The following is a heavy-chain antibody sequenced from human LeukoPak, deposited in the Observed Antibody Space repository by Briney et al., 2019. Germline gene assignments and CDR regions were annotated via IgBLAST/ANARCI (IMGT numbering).Heavy chain of an antibody. CDR2: ISSSSSYI. J-gene: IGHJ6*03. CDR3: ASFSVTSYYYYYMDV. CDR1: GFTFSSYS. D-gene: IGHD4-17*01. Sequence: GGSLSLSCAASGFTFSSYSMNWVRQAQGKGLGWVSSISSSSSYIYYADSVKGRFTISRDNAKNSLYLQMNSLRAEDMAVYYCASFSVTSYYYYYMDVWGKGTTVTVSS. V-gene: IGHV3-21*01.